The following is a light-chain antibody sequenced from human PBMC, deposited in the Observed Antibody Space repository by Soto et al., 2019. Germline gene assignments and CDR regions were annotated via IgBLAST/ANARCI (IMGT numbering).Light chain of an antibody. V-gene: IGKV3-15*01. Sequence: EIVLTQSPGTLSLSPGERVTLSCRASQDIRSSLAWYQQKPGQAPRLLIYGASIRATGVPATFSGSGSGTEFTLSISSLQSEHLGVYYCQQDSSWPLTFGGGTKVEIK. J-gene: IGKJ4*01. CDR1: QDIRSS. CDR3: QQDSSWPLT. CDR2: GAS.